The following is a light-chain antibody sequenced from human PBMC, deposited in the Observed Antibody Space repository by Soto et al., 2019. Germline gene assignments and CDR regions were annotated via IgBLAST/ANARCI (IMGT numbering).Light chain of an antibody. CDR2: GAS. J-gene: IGKJ5*01. CDR1: QSVSSSY. V-gene: IGKV3-20*01. Sequence: EIVLKLSACTLSLSQGERATLSCRTSQSVSSSYLAWYQQKPGQAPRLLIYGASSRATGIPDRFSGSGSGTDFTLTISRLEPEDFAVYYCQQYGSSPPIPFAQGRLPAIK. CDR3: QQYGSSPPIP.